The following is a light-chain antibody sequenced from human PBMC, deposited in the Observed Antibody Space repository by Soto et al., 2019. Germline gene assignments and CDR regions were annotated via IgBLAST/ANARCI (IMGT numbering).Light chain of an antibody. Sequence: QSALTQPASVSGSAGQSVTISCSGTMRDVGAYNLVSWYQQHPGTAPKLIIYEVRNRRSGISSRFSGSRSGNTASLTIAGLQSEDEGDYYCSAYTSSSTLVFGGGTKLTVL. CDR1: MRDVGAYNL. V-gene: IGLV2-14*01. CDR2: EVR. J-gene: IGLJ3*02. CDR3: SAYTSSSTLV.